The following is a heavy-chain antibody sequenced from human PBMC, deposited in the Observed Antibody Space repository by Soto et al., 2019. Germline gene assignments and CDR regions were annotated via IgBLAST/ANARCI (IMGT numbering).Heavy chain of an antibody. J-gene: IGHJ6*02. CDR2: ISSSSSTI. D-gene: IGHD6-19*01. V-gene: IGHV3-48*02. CDR1: GFTFSSYS. Sequence: EVQLVESGGGLVQPGGSLRLSCAASGFTFSSYSVNWVRQAPGKGLEWVSYISSSSSTIYYADSVKGRFTISRDNAKNSLYLQMNSLRDEDTAVYYCARENIYRSXWTRQNYYGMDVWGQGTTVTVSS. CDR3: ARENIYRSXWTRQNYYGMDV.